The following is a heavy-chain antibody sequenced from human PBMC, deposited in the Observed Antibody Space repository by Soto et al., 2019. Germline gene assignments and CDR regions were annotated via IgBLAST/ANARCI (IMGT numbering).Heavy chain of an antibody. CDR3: AKRKPGTAYYFDY. Sequence: VQLLESGGGLVQPGGSLRLSCAASGFTFSDYAMNWVRQAPGKGLKWVSSISGSGGSTYYADSVKGRFTISRDNSKNMLYLQMSSLRAEDTAVYYCAKRKPGTAYYFDYWGQGTLVTVSS. CDR1: GFTFSDYA. CDR2: ISGSGGST. V-gene: IGHV3-23*01. J-gene: IGHJ4*02.